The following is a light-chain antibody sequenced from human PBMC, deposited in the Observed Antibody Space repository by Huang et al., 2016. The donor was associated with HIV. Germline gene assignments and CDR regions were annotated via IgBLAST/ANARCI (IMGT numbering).Light chain of an antibody. Sequence: EIVLTQSPGTLSLSPGERATLSCRASQSVSSSYLAWYQQKPGQAPRLLIYGASSRATSIPDRFSGSGSGTDVTLTISRLEPEDFAVYYCQQYGSSQFTFGPGTKVDIK. CDR2: GAS. CDR1: QSVSSSY. J-gene: IGKJ3*01. V-gene: IGKV3-20*01. CDR3: QQYGSSQFT.